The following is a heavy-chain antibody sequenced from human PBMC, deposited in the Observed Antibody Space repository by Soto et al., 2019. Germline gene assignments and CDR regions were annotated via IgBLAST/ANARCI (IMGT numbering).Heavy chain of an antibody. CDR2: IIPIFGTA. V-gene: IGHV1-69*06. CDR3: ATSTKGGNRPYYYCGMDV. D-gene: IGHD2-15*01. Sequence: QVQLVQSGAEVKKPGSSVKVSCKASGGTFSSYAISWVRQDPGQGLEWMGVIIPIFGTANYAQKFQGRVKVTADKSTSTAYMELSSLRAEDTAVYYCATSTKGGNRPYYYCGMDVWGQGTTVTVSS. CDR1: GGTFSSYA. J-gene: IGHJ6*02.